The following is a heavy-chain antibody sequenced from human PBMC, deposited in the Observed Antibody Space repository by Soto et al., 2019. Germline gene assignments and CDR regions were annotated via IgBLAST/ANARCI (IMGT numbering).Heavy chain of an antibody. V-gene: IGHV4-31*03. CDR1: GGSISSGVYY. CDR2: IYYSGST. J-gene: IGHJ6*01. CDR3: ARMRSTTVTPNCYYHDVMDV. Sequence: SETLSLTCTVSGGSISSGVYYWSWIRQHPGKGLEWIGYIYYSGSTYYNPSLKSRVTISVDTSKNQFSLKLSSVTAADTAVYYCARMRSTTVTPNCYYHDVMDVWGQGTTDIVSA. D-gene: IGHD4-17*01.